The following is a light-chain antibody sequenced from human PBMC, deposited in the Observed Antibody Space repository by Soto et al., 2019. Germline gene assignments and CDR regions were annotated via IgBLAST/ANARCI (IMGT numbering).Light chain of an antibody. J-gene: IGKJ5*01. CDR1: QSVSSSY. CDR2: DAS. Sequence: EIVLTQSPGTLSLSPGERATLSFRASQSVSSSYLAWYQQQPGQAPRLLIYDASNRATGIPARFSGSGSGTDFTLTISSLEPEDFAVYYCQQRSNWPPTFGQGTRLEIK. V-gene: IGKV3D-20*02. CDR3: QQRSNWPPT.